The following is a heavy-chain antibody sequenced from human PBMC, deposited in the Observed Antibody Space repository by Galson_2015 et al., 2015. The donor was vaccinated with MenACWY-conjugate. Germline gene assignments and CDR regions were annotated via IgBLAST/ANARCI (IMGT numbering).Heavy chain of an antibody. CDR2: INSDGTTT. J-gene: IGHJ4*02. CDR3: ARRTLSGVYYYFDS. V-gene: IGHV3-74*01. Sequence: SLRLSCAASGLSFSNYWMHWVRQAPGKGLVWVSRINSDGTTTNYADSVKGRFTISRGNAKNTLYLRMNSLRAEDTAVYYCARRTLSGVYYYFDSWGQGTLVTVSS. CDR1: GLSFSNYW. D-gene: IGHD5/OR15-5a*01.